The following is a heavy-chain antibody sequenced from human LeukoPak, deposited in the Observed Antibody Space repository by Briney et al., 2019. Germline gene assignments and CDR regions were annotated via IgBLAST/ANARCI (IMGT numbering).Heavy chain of an antibody. V-gene: IGHV4-61*02. Sequence: SETLSLTCTVSGDSISSGDYYWSWIRQPAGKGLEWIGRISSSGSTNYNPSLKSRVTISVDTSKNQFSLKLSSVAAADTAVYYCARGRVVIPYVLMVYAYVNWFDPWGQGTLVTVSS. D-gene: IGHD2-8*01. CDR2: ISSSGST. J-gene: IGHJ5*02. CDR3: ARGRVVIPYVLMVYAYVNWFDP. CDR1: GDSISSGDYY.